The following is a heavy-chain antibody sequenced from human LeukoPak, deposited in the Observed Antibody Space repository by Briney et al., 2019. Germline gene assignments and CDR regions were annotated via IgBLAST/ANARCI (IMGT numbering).Heavy chain of an antibody. V-gene: IGHV3-30*04. CDR3: ARDPTGVPAPLYYYFYMDV. D-gene: IGHD2-2*01. CDR2: MSHDGSNK. J-gene: IGHJ6*03. CDR1: AFTFSSYP. Sequence: PGRSLRLSCAASAFTFSSYPMHWVRQAPGKGLEWVAVMSHDGSNKFYADSVKGRFTISRDNSKNTLYLQMNSLRAEDTAVYYCARDPTGVPAPLYYYFYMDVWGKGTSVTVSS.